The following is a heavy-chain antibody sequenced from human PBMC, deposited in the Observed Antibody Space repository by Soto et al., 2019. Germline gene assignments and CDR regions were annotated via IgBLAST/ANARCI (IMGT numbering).Heavy chain of an antibody. D-gene: IGHD3-10*01. Sequence: GESLKISCKGSGYSFTSYWISWVRQMPGKGLEWMGRIDPSDSYTNYSPSFQGHVTISADKSISTAYLQWSSLKASDTAMYYRARSLSGVVPFDYWGQGTLVTVSS. CDR2: IDPSDSYT. CDR1: GYSFTSYW. CDR3: ARSLSGVVPFDY. J-gene: IGHJ4*02. V-gene: IGHV5-10-1*01.